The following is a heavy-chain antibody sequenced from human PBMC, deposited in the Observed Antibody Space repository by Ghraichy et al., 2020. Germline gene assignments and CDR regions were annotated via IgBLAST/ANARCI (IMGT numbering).Heavy chain of an antibody. V-gene: IGHV3-30-3*01. CDR2: ISYDGNNH. J-gene: IGHJ4*02. CDR3: ARDQAGVSGGVIDF. Sequence: GGSLRLSCVASGFTFSTYAMHWVRQAPGKGLEWVAAISYDGNNHYDADSVRGRFTLSRDNSKNTLYLQMNSLRAEDTAVYYWARDQAGVSGGVIDFWGQGTLVTVSS. D-gene: IGHD5/OR15-5a*01. CDR1: GFTFSTYA.